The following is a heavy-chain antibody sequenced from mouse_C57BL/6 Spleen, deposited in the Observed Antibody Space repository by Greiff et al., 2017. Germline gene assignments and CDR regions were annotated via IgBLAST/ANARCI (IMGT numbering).Heavy chain of an antibody. CDR1: GYTFTDYN. CDR3: ARTELGDAWFAY. D-gene: IGHD3-3*01. CDR2: INPNNGGT. Sequence: VQLQQSGPELVKPGASVKMSCKASGYTFTDYNMHWVKQSHGKSLEWIGYINPNNGGTSYNQKFKGKATLTVNKSSSTAYMELRSLTSEGSAVYYCARTELGDAWFAYWGQGTLVTVSA. V-gene: IGHV1-22*01. J-gene: IGHJ3*01.